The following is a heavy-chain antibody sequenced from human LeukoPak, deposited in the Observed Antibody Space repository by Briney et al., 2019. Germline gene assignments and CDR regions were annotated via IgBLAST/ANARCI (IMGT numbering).Heavy chain of an antibody. Sequence: SETLSLTCTVSGGAIISDNFYWGWVRQPPGKGLEWVGSINYSGTTYYNPSLRSRLSISVDTSRTQFFLRLNSVTAADTAIYYCGRLFDSWGQGILVTVSS. CDR3: GRLFDS. CDR2: INYSGTT. J-gene: IGHJ4*02. V-gene: IGHV4-39*01. CDR1: GGAIISDNFY.